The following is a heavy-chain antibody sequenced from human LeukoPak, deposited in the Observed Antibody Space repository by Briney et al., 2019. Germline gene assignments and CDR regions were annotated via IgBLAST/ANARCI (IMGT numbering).Heavy chain of an antibody. CDR1: GGSISSYY. J-gene: IGHJ4*02. D-gene: IGHD3-22*01. CDR3: ARLGYYDSSSTTDY. V-gene: IGHV4-59*01. CDR2: IYYSGST. Sequence: SETLSLTCTVSGGSISSYYWSWIRQPPGKGLEWIGYIYYSGSTNYNPSLKSRVTISVDTSKNQFSLKLSSVTAADTAVYYCARLGYYDSSSTTDYWGQGTLVTVSS.